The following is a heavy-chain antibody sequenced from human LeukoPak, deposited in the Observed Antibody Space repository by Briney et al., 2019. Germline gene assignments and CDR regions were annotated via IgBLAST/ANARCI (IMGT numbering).Heavy chain of an antibody. D-gene: IGHD2-15*01. CDR1: GFTFSSYW. V-gene: IGHV3-74*01. CDR3: ARLYCSGGSCYSAPDY. CDR2: INSDGSST. J-gene: IGHJ4*02. Sequence: GGSLRLSCAASGFTFSSYWTHWVRQAPGKGLVWVSRINSDGSSTSYADSVKGRFTISRDNAKNTLYLQMNSLRAEDTAVYYCARLYCSGGSCYSAPDYWGQGTLVTVSS.